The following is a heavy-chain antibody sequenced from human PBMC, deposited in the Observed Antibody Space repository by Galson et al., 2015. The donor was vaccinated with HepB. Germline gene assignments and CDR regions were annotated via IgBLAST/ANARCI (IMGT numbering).Heavy chain of an antibody. J-gene: IGHJ4*02. CDR2: ISGSSSFT. CDR3: ATTPPDH. Sequence: SLRLSCAASGFTFSDYHINWIRQAPGKGLEWVSSISGSSSFTNYADSVKGRFTISRDNVKNSLYLQMNNLRAEDTAVYYCATTPPDHWGQGTLVTVSS. D-gene: IGHD2-15*01. V-gene: IGHV3-11*06. CDR1: GFTFSDYH.